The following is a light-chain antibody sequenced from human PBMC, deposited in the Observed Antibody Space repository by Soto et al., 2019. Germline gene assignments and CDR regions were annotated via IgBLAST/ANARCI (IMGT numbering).Light chain of an antibody. CDR2: GAS. J-gene: IGKJ5*01. Sequence: EVLMTQSPATLSVSPGERFTLPCRASQSVRSNLAWYQQKPGQSPRLLXYGASTGATGIPARFSGSGSGTEFTLTINSLQSEDFAVYYCQQYNNWPPITFGQGTRLEIK. CDR3: QQYNNWPPIT. V-gene: IGKV3-15*01. CDR1: QSVRSN.